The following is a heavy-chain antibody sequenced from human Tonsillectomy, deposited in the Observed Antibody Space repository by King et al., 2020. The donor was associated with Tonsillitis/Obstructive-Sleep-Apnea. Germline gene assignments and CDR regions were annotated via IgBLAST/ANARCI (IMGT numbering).Heavy chain of an antibody. CDR3: ARPSLSYGSGSDAFDI. Sequence: VQLQESGPGLVKPSETLSLTCTVSGGSISSYYWSWIRQPPGKGLEWIGYIYYSGSTNYNPSLKSRVTISVDTSKNQFSLKLSSVTAADTAVYYCARPSLSYGSGSDAFDIWGQGTMVTVSS. D-gene: IGHD3-10*01. CDR2: IYYSGST. J-gene: IGHJ3*02. CDR1: GGSISSYY. V-gene: IGHV4-59*08.